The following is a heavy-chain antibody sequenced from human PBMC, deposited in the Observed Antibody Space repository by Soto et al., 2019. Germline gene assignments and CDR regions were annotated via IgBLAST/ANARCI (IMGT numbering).Heavy chain of an antibody. CDR1: GGSISSSIYY. J-gene: IGHJ4*02. Sequence: SETLSLTCSVSGGSISSSIYYWGWIRQPPGKGLEWIGSIYYSGSTYYNPSLKSRVTISVDTSKNQFSLKLSSVTAADTAVYYCARDKITGLFDYWGQGTLVTVSS. CDR2: IYYSGST. D-gene: IGHD2-8*02. V-gene: IGHV4-39*02. CDR3: ARDKITGLFDY.